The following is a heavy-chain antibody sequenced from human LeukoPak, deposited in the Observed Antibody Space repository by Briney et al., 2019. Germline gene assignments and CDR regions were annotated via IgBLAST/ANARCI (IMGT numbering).Heavy chain of an antibody. CDR2: INHSGST. J-gene: IGHJ4*02. D-gene: IGHD3-9*01. CDR3: ARVRYSDVLTGYYGDGYFDY. V-gene: IGHV4-34*01. CDR1: GGSFSGYY. Sequence: SETLSLTCAVYGGSFSGYYWSWIRRPPGKGLEWIGEINHSGSTNYNPSLKSRVTISVDTSKNQFSLKLSSVTAADTAVYYCARVRYSDVLTGYYGDGYFDYWGQGTLVTVSS.